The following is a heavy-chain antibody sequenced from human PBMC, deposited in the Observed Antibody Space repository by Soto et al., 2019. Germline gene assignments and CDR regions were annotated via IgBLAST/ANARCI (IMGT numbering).Heavy chain of an antibody. D-gene: IGHD4-17*01. CDR1: GFTFRNYA. J-gene: IGHJ5*02. Sequence: PGVSLRLSCAASGFTFRNYAMTWARQAPGKGLEWVSGLLRSGSSAYYADSVRGRFTISSDTSANSLYLQMDNLRAEDTAIYYCAKDAISGDGIWLMDSWGQGTVVTVSS. V-gene: IGHV3-23*01. CDR2: LLRSGSSA. CDR3: AKDAISGDGIWLMDS.